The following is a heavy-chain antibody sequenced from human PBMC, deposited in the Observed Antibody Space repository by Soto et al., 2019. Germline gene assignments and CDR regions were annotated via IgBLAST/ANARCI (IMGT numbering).Heavy chain of an antibody. Sequence: QVQLQESGPGLVKPSQTLSLTCTVSGASIRSGAYYWSWISQQPGKGLEWVGYIYYTGNSYYNPSLKSRISMSIDTSNNPFSLRLSSVTAADTAVYYCAAGSGTHYSVATGFDFWGLGTLVTVSP. J-gene: IGHJ4*02. D-gene: IGHD3-10*01. CDR1: GASIRSGAYY. CDR2: IYYTGNS. V-gene: IGHV4-31*03. CDR3: AAGSGTHYSVATGFDF.